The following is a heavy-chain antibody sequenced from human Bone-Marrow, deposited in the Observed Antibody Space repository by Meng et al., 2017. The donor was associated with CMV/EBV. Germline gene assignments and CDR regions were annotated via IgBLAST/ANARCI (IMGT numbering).Heavy chain of an antibody. CDR3: ARSSSFLRGDY. Sequence: SETLSLTCAVYGGSFSGYYWSWIRQPPGKGLEWIGSIYYSGSTYYNPSLKSRVTISVDTSKNQFSLKLSSVTAADTAVYYCARSSSFLRGDYWGQGRLVTVSS. V-gene: IGHV4-34*01. CDR1: GGSFSGYY. D-gene: IGHD6-6*01. CDR2: IYYSGST. J-gene: IGHJ4*02.